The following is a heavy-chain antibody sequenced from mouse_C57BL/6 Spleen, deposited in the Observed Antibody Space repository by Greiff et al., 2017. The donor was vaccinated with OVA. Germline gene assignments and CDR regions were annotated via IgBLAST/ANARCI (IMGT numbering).Heavy chain of an antibody. Sequence: QVQLQQPGAELVRPGTSVKLSCKASGYTFTSYWMHWVKQRPGQGLEWIGVIDPSDSYTHYNQKFKGKATLTVDTSSSTAYMQLSSLTSEDSAVYYCARPTTVVAPDYAMDYWGQGTSVTVSS. CDR1: GYTFTSYW. J-gene: IGHJ4*01. D-gene: IGHD1-1*01. CDR3: ARPTTVVAPDYAMDY. V-gene: IGHV1-59*01. CDR2: IDPSDSYT.